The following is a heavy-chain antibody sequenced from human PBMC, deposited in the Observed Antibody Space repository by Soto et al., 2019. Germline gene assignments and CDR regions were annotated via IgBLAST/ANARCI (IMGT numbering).Heavy chain of an antibody. CDR1: GFTFSSYA. V-gene: IGHV3-23*01. D-gene: IGHD6-13*01. CDR3: ARRGPGTYFDY. J-gene: IGHJ4*02. Sequence: SGGSLRLSCAASGFTFSSYAMRWVRQAPGKGLEWVSAISGSGGSTYYADSVKGRFTISRDNSKHTLYLQMNSLRAEDTAVYYCARRGPGTYFDYWGQGTLVTVSS. CDR2: ISGSGGST.